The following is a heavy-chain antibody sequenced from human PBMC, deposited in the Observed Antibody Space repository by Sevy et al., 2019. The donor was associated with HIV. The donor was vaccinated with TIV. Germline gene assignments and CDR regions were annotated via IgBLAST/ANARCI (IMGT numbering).Heavy chain of an antibody. CDR2: ISYDGSKK. V-gene: IGHV3-30-3*01. Sequence: GGSLRLSCAASGFTFSSYAMHWVRQAPGKGLQWVAVISYDGSKKFYADSVKGRFSISRDNFNNTLFLQMNSLRADDTAMYYCAKDFLSPNYYGTQFDFWGQGTVVTVSS. CDR1: GFTFSSYA. CDR3: AKDFLSPNYYGTQFDF. J-gene: IGHJ4*02. D-gene: IGHD3-10*01.